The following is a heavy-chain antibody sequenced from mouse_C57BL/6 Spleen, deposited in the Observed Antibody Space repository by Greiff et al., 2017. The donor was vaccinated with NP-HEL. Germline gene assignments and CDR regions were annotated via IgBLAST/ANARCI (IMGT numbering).Heavy chain of an antibody. J-gene: IGHJ3*01. CDR2: IYPGSGST. D-gene: IGHD2-12*01. Sequence: QVQLQQPGAELVKPGASVKMSCKASGYTFTSYWITWVKQRPGQGLEWIGDIYPGSGSTNYNEKFKSKATLTVDTSSSTAYMQLSSLTSEDSAVYYCARGDYSPSWFAYWGQGTLVTVSA. CDR1: GYTFTSYW. V-gene: IGHV1-55*01. CDR3: ARGDYSPSWFAY.